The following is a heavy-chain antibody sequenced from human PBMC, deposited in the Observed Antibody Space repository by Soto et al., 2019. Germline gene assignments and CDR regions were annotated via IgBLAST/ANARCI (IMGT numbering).Heavy chain of an antibody. J-gene: IGHJ6*02. V-gene: IGHV3-48*02. Sequence: EVQLVESGGGLVQPGGSLRLSCAASGFTFSTYSMSWVRQAPGKGLEWVSYISSSSSIIYYADSVKGRFTISRDNAKNSLYLHMNSLRDEDTAVYYCAKATVTTAGMDVWGQGTTVTVSS. CDR1: GFTFSTYS. CDR2: ISSSSSII. CDR3: AKATVTTAGMDV. D-gene: IGHD4-17*01.